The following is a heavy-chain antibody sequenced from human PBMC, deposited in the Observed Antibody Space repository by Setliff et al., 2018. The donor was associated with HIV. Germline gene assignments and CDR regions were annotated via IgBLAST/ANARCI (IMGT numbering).Heavy chain of an antibody. CDR1: GGSLTNYY. CDR2: IYTSGNT. J-gene: IGHJ4*02. Sequence: SETLSLTCTVSGGSLTNYYWSWIRQPPGKGLEWIGHIYTSGNTNYNPSLNSRLLISLDMSKNQFSLRLRSVTVADTAVYFCARLAGSGNSWGYFDYWGQGSLVTAPQ. D-gene: IGHD1-26*01. V-gene: IGHV4-4*09. CDR3: ARLAGSGNSWGYFDY.